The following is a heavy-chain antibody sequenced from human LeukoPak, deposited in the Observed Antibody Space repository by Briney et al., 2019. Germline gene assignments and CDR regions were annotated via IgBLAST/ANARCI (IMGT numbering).Heavy chain of an antibody. CDR2: IRYDGSNK. D-gene: IGHD2-15*01. CDR3: AALLLLYFDY. V-gene: IGHV3-30*02. Sequence: GGPLRLSCAASGFTFSSYGMHWVRQAPGKGLEWVAFIRYDGSNKYYADSVKGRFTISRDNSKNTLYLQMNSLRAEDTAVYYCAALLLLYFDYWGQGTLVTVSS. J-gene: IGHJ4*02. CDR1: GFTFSSYG.